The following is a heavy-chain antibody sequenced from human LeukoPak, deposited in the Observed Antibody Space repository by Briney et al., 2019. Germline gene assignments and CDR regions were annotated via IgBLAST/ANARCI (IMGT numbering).Heavy chain of an antibody. D-gene: IGHD3-9*01. J-gene: IGHJ4*02. CDR2: RRYDGSNK. V-gene: IGHV3-30*02. Sequence: QPGGSLRLSCAASGFTFSSYGMHWVRQAPGKGLELVAFRRYDGSNKYYADSVKSRFTISRDNSKNTLYLQMNSLRAEDTAVYYCAKDSDYDILTGYYNPFDYWGQGTLVTVSS. CDR1: GFTFSSYG. CDR3: AKDSDYDILTGYYNPFDY.